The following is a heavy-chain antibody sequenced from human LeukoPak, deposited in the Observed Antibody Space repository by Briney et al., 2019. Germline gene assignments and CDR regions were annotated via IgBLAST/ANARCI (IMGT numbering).Heavy chain of an antibody. CDR2: IWYDGSNK. V-gene: IGHV3-33*01. CDR3: ARVRIAAAGTENFDY. Sequence: GRSLRLSCAASGFTFSSYGMHWVRQAPGKGLEWVAVIWYDGSNKYYADSVKGRFTISRDNSKNTLYLQMNSLRAEDTAVYYCARVRIAAAGTENFDYWGQGTLVTVSS. J-gene: IGHJ4*02. D-gene: IGHD6-13*01. CDR1: GFTFSSYG.